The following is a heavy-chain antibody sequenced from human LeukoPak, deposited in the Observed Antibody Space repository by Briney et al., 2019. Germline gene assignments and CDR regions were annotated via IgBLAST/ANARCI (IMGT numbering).Heavy chain of an antibody. CDR2: ISAYNGHT. D-gene: IGHD2-15*01. V-gene: IGHV1-18*01. CDR3: ARGPRYCSGGSCKLSPDYYGMDV. CDR1: GYTFTSYG. Sequence: ASVKVSCKASGYTFTSYGISWVRQAPGQGLEWMGWISAYNGHTNYAQKLQGRVTMTTDTSTSTAYMELRSLRSDDTAVYYCARGPRYCSGGSCKLSPDYYGMDVWGQGTTVTVSS. J-gene: IGHJ6*02.